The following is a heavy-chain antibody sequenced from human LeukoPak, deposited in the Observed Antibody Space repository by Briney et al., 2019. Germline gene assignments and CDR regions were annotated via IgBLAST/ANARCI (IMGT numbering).Heavy chain of an antibody. D-gene: IGHD4-17*01. CDR1: GGSISSGSYY. Sequence: PSQTLSLTCTVSGGSISSGSYYGSWIRQPAGKGLEWIGRIYTSGSTNYNPSLKSRVTISVDTSKNQFSLKLSSATAADTAVYYCARDNGDYEVDYWGQGTLVTVSS. J-gene: IGHJ4*02. CDR3: ARDNGDYEVDY. CDR2: IYTSGST. V-gene: IGHV4-61*02.